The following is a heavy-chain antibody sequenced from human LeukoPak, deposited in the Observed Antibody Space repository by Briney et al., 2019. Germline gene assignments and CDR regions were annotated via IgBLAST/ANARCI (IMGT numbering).Heavy chain of an antibody. D-gene: IGHD6-19*01. V-gene: IGHV1-18*04. J-gene: IGHJ4*02. CDR1: GYTFTSYG. CDR3: ARDRPSEAVAGTTDY. Sequence: GASVKVSCKASGYTFTSYGISWVRQAPGQGLEWMGWISAYNGNTNYAQKLQGRVTMTTDTSTGTAYMELRSLRSDDTAVYYCARDRPSEAVAGTTDYWGQGTLVTVSS. CDR2: ISAYNGNT.